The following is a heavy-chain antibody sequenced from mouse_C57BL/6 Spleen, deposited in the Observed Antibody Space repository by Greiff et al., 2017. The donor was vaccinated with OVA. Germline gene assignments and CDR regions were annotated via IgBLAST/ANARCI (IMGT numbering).Heavy chain of an antibody. V-gene: IGHV3-6*01. CDR2: ISYDGSN. CDR1: GYSITSGYY. D-gene: IGHD4-1*01. J-gene: IGHJ2*01. CDR3: ARGETNWNYFDY. Sequence: EVKLMESGPGLVKPSQSLSLTCSVTGYSITSGYYWNWIRQFPGNKLEWMGYISYDGSNNYNPSLKNRISITRDTSKNQFFLKLNSVTTEDTATYYCARGETNWNYFDYWGQGTTLTVSS.